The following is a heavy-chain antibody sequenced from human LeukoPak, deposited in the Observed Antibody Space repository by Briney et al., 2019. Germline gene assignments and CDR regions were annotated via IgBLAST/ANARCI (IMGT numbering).Heavy chain of an antibody. J-gene: IGHJ4*02. CDR2: IRYDGSNK. CDR3: AKDKYSSGWHQYPADY. CDR1: GFTFSSYG. D-gene: IGHD6-19*01. V-gene: IGHV3-30*02. Sequence: GGSLRLSCAASGFTFSSYGMHWVRQAPGKGLKWVAFIRYDGSNKYYADSVKGRFTISRDNSKNTLYLQMNSLRAEDTAVYYCAKDKYSSGWHQYPADYWGQGTLVTVSS.